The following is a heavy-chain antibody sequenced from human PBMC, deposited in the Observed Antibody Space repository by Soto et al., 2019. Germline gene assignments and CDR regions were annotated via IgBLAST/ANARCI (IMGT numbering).Heavy chain of an antibody. CDR1: GGSISSSSYY. Sequence: SETLSLTCTVSGGSISSSSYYWGWIRQPPGKGLEWIGSIYYSGSTYYNPSLKSRVTISVDTSKNQFSLKLSSVTAADTAVYYCATSRKPRGGGSCCTFRYWGQGTLVTVSS. CDR2: IYYSGST. CDR3: ATSRKPRGGGSCCTFRY. D-gene: IGHD2-15*01. V-gene: IGHV4-39*07. J-gene: IGHJ4*02.